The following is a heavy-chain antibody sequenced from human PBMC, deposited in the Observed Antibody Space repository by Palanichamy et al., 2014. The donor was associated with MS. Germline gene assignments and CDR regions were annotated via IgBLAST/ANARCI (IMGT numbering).Heavy chain of an antibody. J-gene: IGHJ4*02. CDR1: GYSFTYYW. V-gene: IGHV5-51*01. CDR2: IYPGDSDT. CDR3: ATSTGVRRDGYNLYFDY. D-gene: IGHD5-24*01. Sequence: EVQLVQSGAEVKKPGESLKISCTGSGYSFTYYWVGWVRQMPGKGLEWMGIIYPGDSDTRYSPSFQGQVTISADKSISTAYLQWSSLKASDTAMYYCATSTGVRRDGYNLYFDYWGQGTLVTVSS.